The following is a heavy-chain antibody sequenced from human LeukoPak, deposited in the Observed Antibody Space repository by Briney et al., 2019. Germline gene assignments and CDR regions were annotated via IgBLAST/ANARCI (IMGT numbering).Heavy chain of an antibody. D-gene: IGHD5-18*01. Sequence: GGFLRLSCAASGFTFSSYWMGWVRQAPGKGLEWVANIKQDGSEKYYVDSVKGRFTISRDNAKNSLYLQMNSLGAEDTAVYYCARVNEDTAMVGYYYYYMDVWGKGTTVTVSS. CDR2: IKQDGSEK. V-gene: IGHV3-7*01. CDR1: GFTFSSYW. J-gene: IGHJ6*03. CDR3: ARVNEDTAMVGYYYYYMDV.